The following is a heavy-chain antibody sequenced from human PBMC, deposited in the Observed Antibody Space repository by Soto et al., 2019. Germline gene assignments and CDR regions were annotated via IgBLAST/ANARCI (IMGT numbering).Heavy chain of an antibody. CDR3: SRGAGRLEY. V-gene: IGHV4-59*01. J-gene: IGHJ4*02. D-gene: IGHD1-1*01. CDR2: IYYSGST. Sequence: QVQLQESGPGLVKPSETLSLTCTVSGGSISSYYWSWIRQPPGKGLEWIGYIYYSGSTNYNPSLKRRVTLSVDTSKNQFSLNLSSVTAADTAVYYCSRGAGRLEYWGQGTLVTVSA. CDR1: GGSISSYY.